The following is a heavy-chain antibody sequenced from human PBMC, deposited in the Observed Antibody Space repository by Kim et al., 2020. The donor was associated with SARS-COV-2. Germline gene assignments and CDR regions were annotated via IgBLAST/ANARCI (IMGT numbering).Heavy chain of an antibody. D-gene: IGHD6-13*01. Sequence: TDYAAPVKGRFTMSRDYSKNTLYLQMNSLETEDTAVYYCTTLISAAGRGYWGQGTLVTVSS. J-gene: IGHJ4*02. V-gene: IGHV3-15*01. CDR3: TTLISAAGRGY. CDR2: T.